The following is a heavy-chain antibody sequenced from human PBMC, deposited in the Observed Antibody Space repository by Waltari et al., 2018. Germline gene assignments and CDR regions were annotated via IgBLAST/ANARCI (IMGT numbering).Heavy chain of an antibody. J-gene: IGHJ4*02. CDR1: AGSISNHY. CDR3: ARMSGLGVISPYFDY. D-gene: IGHD2-21*01. Sequence: QVQLQESGPRLVKPSATLSLACTVSAGSISNHYWSWFRQPPGRGLEWIGYVSFSGTTNYSPSLKSRLTISVDTSKNQFSLKLNSVTPADTAVYYCARMSGLGVISPYFDYWGQGTLVTVSS. V-gene: IGHV4-59*11. CDR2: VSFSGTT.